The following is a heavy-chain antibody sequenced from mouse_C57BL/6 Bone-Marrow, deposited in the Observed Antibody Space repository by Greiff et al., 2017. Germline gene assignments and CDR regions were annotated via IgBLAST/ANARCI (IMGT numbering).Heavy chain of an antibody. J-gene: IGHJ4*01. V-gene: IGHV1-50*01. D-gene: IGHD3-3*01. CDR2: IDPSDSYT. Sequence: QVQLQQPGAELVKPGASVKLSCKASGYTFTSYWMQWVKQRPGQGLEWIGEIDPSDSYTNYNQKFKGKATLTVDTSSSTAYMQLSSLTSEDSAVYYCARPSHLGGGGYAMDYWGQGTSVTVSS. CDR3: ARPSHLGGGGYAMDY. CDR1: GYTFTSYW.